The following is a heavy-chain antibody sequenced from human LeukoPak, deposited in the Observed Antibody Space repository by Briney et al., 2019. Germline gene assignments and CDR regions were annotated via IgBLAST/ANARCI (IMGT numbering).Heavy chain of an antibody. Sequence: SETLSLTCTVSGGSLSSYYWSWIRQPPGKGLEWIGYIYYSGSTNYNPSLKSRVTISVDTSKNQFSLKLSSVTAADTAVYYCAGSYGSGSLLDYWGQGTLVTVSS. J-gene: IGHJ4*02. CDR2: IYYSGST. D-gene: IGHD3-10*01. V-gene: IGHV4-59*01. CDR1: GGSLSSYY. CDR3: AGSYGSGSLLDY.